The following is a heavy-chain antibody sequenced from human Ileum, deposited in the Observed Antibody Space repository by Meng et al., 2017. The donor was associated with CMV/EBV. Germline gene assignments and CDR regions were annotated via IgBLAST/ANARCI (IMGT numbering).Heavy chain of an antibody. CDR3: TRDQTKTGPTTIDY. CDR1: GFTFSTYW. Sequence: GGSLRLSCTASGFTFSTYWMHWVRQAPGKGLVWVSRINTDGTSTTYADSVRGRFTISRDSAKNTLYLQMNSLRAEDTAVYYCTRDQTKTGPTTIDYWGQGTLVTVSS. CDR2: INTDGTST. J-gene: IGHJ4*02. D-gene: IGHD1-1*01. V-gene: IGHV3-74*01.